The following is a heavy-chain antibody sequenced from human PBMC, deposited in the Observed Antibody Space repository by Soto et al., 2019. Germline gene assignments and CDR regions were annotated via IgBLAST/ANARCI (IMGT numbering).Heavy chain of an antibody. V-gene: IGHV1-18*01. CDR3: ARVLRGVVTWFDP. Sequence: ASVKVSCKTPGDTFTNFGLSWVRQAPGQGLEWMGWIATYNTNRNYAQKFQGRLTLTTDTSTSTAYMELKSLGYDDTAVYYCARVLRGVVTWFDPWGQGTMVTVYS. J-gene: IGHJ5*02. D-gene: IGHD3-10*01. CDR1: GDTFTNFG. CDR2: IATYNTNR.